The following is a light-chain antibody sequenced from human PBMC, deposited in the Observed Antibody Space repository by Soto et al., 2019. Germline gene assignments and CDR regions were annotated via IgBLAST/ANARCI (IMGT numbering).Light chain of an antibody. CDR2: DAS. Sequence: EVVLTQSPDSLSLSPGEISTLSCRSSQSVRSERLAWYQQKRGQAPTLLIFDASSRASGTPERFSGSGSGTDFTLTISRLEPEDFAVYYCQEYDGAPPITFGLGTRLE. CDR3: QEYDGAPPIT. J-gene: IGKJ5*01. CDR1: QSVRSER. V-gene: IGKV3-20*01.